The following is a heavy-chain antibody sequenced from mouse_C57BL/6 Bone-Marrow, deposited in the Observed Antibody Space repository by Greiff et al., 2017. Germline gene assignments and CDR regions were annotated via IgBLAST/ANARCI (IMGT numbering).Heavy chain of an antibody. D-gene: IGHD2-5*01. V-gene: IGHV1-53*01. CDR2: INPSNGGT. CDR3: ASPAYYSNYVNYYAMDY. CDR1: GYTFTSYW. J-gene: IGHJ4*01. Sequence: QVQLQQPGTELVKPGASVKLSCKASGYTFTSYWMHWVKQRPGQGLEWIGNINPSNGGTNYNAQFKSKATLTVDKSSSTAYMQLSSLTSEDSAVYYCASPAYYSNYVNYYAMDYWGQGTSVTVSS.